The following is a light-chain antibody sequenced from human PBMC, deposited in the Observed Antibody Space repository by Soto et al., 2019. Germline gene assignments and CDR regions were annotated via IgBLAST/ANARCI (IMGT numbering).Light chain of an antibody. CDR1: SSNTGNNY. CDR2: DNN. V-gene: IGLV1-51*01. CDR3: GTWDSSLSAGV. J-gene: IGLJ2*01. Sequence: QTVVTQPPSVSAAPGQKVTISCSGSSSNTGNNYVSWYQQLPGTAPKLLIYDNNKRPSGIPDRFSGSKSGTSATLGITGLQTGDEADYYCGTWDSSLSAGVFGGGTKLTVL.